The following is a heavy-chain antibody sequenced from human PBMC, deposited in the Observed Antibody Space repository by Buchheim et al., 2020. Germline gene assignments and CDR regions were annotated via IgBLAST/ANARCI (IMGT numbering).Heavy chain of an antibody. J-gene: IGHJ4*02. CDR3: ARDSRRYGCLDY. Sequence: QVHLVESGGMVVQPGRSLRLSCTGSGFTFSRYALNWVRQAPGQGLEWVGGIAYDSSSMTYADSVRGRFTISRDNTRNTLYLQLNSLRHEDTATYYCARDSRRYGCLDYWGQGTL. V-gene: IGHV3-30-3*01. CDR1: GFTFSRYA. D-gene: IGHD3-16*02. CDR2: IAYDSSSM.